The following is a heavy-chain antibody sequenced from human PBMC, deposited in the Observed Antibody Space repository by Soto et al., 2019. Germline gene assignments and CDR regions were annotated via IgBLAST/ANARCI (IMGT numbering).Heavy chain of an antibody. Sequence: ASVKVSCKASGYTFTGYYMHWVRQAPGQGLEGMGWINPNSGCTNYAQKFQGRVTMTRDTSISTAYMELSRLRSDDTAVYYGARAGGSYYYYYGMDVWGQGTTVTVSS. CDR1: GYTFTGYY. J-gene: IGHJ6*02. V-gene: IGHV1-2*02. CDR2: INPNSGCT. D-gene: IGHD2-15*01. CDR3: ARAGGSYYYYYGMDV.